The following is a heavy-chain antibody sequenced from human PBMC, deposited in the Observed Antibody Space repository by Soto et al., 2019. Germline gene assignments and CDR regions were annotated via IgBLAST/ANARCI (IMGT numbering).Heavy chain of an antibody. CDR3: ARDRQYYYDSSAYPGFHS. V-gene: IGHV1-18*01. CDR1: GYTFTNYG. CDR2: ISAYNGNT. Sequence: QVQLVQSGAEVKKPGASVKVSCKASGYTFTNYGFSWVRQAPGQGLEWMGWISAYNGNTNYAPKLQGRVTLTTDTDTSTAYMELRSLRSNDTAVYYCARDRQYYYDSSAYPGFHSWGQGTLVTVSS. J-gene: IGHJ4*02. D-gene: IGHD3-22*01.